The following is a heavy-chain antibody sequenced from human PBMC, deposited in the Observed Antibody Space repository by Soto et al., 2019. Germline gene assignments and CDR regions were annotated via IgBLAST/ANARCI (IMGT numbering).Heavy chain of an antibody. CDR2: MNPNSGNT. CDR3: ARQVPAARVTGWFDP. J-gene: IGHJ5*02. Sequence: QVQLVQSGAEVKKPGASVKVSCKASGYTFTSYDINWVRQATGQGLEWMGWMNPNSGNTGYAQKFQGRVTMTRNTAISTAYMELSSLRSEETAVYYCARQVPAARVTGWFDPWGQGTLVTVSS. V-gene: IGHV1-8*01. D-gene: IGHD2-2*01. CDR1: GYTFTSYD.